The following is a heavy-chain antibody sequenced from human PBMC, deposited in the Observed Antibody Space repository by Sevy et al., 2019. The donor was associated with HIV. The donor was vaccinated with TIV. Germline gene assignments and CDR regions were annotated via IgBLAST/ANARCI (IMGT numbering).Heavy chain of an antibody. D-gene: IGHD6-25*01. Sequence: ASVTVSCKASGYTFTGYYMHWVRQAPGQGLEWMGGINPNSGGTNYAQKFQGRVTMTRDTSISTAYMELSRLRSDDTAVYYCARDRQPAGFDAFDIWGQGTMVTVSS. CDR1: GYTFTGYY. CDR3: ARDRQPAGFDAFDI. V-gene: IGHV1-2*02. J-gene: IGHJ3*02. CDR2: INPNSGGT.